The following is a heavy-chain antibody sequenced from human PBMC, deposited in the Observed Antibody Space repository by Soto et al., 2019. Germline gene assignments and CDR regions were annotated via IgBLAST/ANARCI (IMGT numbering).Heavy chain of an antibody. CDR2: ISGSGGST. CDR3: AKDRILFPFDY. Sequence: GGSLRHSCAASGFTFSSYSMSWVRQAPGKGLEWVSAISGSGGSTYYADSVKGRFTISRDNSKNTLYLQMNSLRAEDTAVYYCAKDRILFPFDYWGQGTLVTVSS. CDR1: GFTFSSYS. D-gene: IGHD2-21*01. V-gene: IGHV3-23*01. J-gene: IGHJ4*02.